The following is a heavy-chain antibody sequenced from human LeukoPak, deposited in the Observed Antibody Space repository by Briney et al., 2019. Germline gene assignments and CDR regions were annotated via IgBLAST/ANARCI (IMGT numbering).Heavy chain of an antibody. V-gene: IGHV4-38-2*02. D-gene: IGHD2-2*01. CDR2: IYHSGST. J-gene: IGHJ5*02. CDR1: GYSISSGYY. Sequence: SETLSLTCTVSGYSISSGYYWGWIRQPPGKGLEWIGSIYHSGSTYYNPSLKSRVTISVDTSENQFSLKLSSVTAADTAVYYCARHTMKGNWFDPWGQGTLVTVSS. CDR3: ARHTMKGNWFDP.